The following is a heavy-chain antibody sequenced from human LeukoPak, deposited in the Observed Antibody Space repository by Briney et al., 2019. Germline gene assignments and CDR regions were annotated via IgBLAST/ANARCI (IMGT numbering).Heavy chain of an antibody. V-gene: IGHV3-74*01. Sequence: GGSLRLSCAASGFTFSNYGMHWVRQAPGKGLVWVSRINSDGINTSYADSVKGRFTTSRDNAKNTLNLQMNSLRAEDTAVYYCARDLGQYYDTSDNWFDPWGQGTLVTVSS. CDR2: INSDGINT. CDR1: GFTFSNYG. J-gene: IGHJ5*02. CDR3: ARDLGQYYDTSDNWFDP. D-gene: IGHD3-22*01.